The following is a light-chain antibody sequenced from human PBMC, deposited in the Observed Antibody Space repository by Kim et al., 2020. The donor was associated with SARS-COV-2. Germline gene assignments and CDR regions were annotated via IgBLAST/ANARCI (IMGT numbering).Light chain of an antibody. CDR1: QSISTW. J-gene: IGKJ1*01. Sequence: DIQMNQSPSTLSASVGDRVTITCRASQSISTWLAWYQQKPGKAPKLLIYDASSLESGVPSRFSGSGSGTEFTLTISSLQPDDFATYYCQQYNIYSAFGQGTKVEIK. CDR3: QQYNIYSA. V-gene: IGKV1-5*01. CDR2: DAS.